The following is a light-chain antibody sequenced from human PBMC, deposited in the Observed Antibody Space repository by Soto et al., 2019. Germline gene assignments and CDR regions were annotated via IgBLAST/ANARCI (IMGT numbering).Light chain of an antibody. CDR3: QDYGTSAPWT. V-gene: IGKV3-20*01. Sequence: VLTQSPDTLCLSPGERTTLSCRASQNIRGNELAWYQQKPGQPPRLLIYRGSSRAPGIPDRFSGRGSGTEFTLTISRLEPEDFAVYYCQDYGTSAPWTFGQGT. CDR1: QNIRGNE. J-gene: IGKJ1*01. CDR2: RGS.